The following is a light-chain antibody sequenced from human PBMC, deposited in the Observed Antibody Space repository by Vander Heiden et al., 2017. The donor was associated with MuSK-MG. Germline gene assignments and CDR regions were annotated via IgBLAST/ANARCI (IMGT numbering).Light chain of an antibody. J-gene: IGKJ4*01. CDR1: QDIRYY. Sequence: DIQLTQSPSFLSASVGDRVTITCRASQDIRYYLAWYQQKAGKAPNLLIYAASTLQSGVPSRSRGRGSGTQFTLTINSLQPEDFATYYCEQHNTCHLFGGGTKEELK. CDR3: EQHNTCHL. CDR2: AAS. V-gene: IGKV1-9*01.